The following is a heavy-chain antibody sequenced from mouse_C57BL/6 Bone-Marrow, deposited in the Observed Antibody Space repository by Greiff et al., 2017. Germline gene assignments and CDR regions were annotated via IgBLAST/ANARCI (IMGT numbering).Heavy chain of an antibody. D-gene: IGHD1-1*01. CDR3: ARHGSSTLDY. J-gene: IGHJ2*01. V-gene: IGHV5-4*03. CDR1: GFTFSSYA. Sequence: EVKVVDSGGGLVKPGGSLKLSCAASGFTFSSYAMSWVRQTPEKRLEWVATISDGGSYTYYPDNVKGRFTISRDNAKNNLYLQMSHLKSEDTAMYYCARHGSSTLDYWGQGTTLTVSS. CDR2: ISDGGSYT.